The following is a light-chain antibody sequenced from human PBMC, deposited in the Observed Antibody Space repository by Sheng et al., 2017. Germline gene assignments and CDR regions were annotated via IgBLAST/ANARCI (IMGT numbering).Light chain of an antibody. CDR2: VNNDGSH. V-gene: IGLV4-69*01. Sequence: QLVLTQSPSASASLGASVKVTCTLSSGHSSNAITWHQQQPKKGPRYLMKVNNDGSHSKGDGIPDRFSGSSSGAERYLTISSLQSEDEADYYCQTWGTGIAVFGGGTKLTVL. CDR3: QTWGTGIAV. CDR1: SGHSSNA. J-gene: IGLJ2*01.